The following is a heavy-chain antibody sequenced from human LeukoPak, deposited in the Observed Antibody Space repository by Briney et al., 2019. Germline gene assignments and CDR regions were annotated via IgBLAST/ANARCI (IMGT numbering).Heavy chain of an antibody. Sequence: PGGSLRLSCATSGLTFSSYGMHWVRQAPGKGLEWVAVTSYDGSDTYYADSVKGRFTISRDNSKNTLYLQINSLRAEDTAVYYCAKDRWIRRISLAGQDYWGQGTLVTVSS. D-gene: IGHD6-19*01. J-gene: IGHJ4*02. V-gene: IGHV3-30*18. CDR1: GLTFSSYG. CDR3: AKDRWIRRISLAGQDY. CDR2: TSYDGSDT.